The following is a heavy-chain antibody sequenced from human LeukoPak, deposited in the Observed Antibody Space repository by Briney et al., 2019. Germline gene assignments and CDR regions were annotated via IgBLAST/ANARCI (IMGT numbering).Heavy chain of an antibody. V-gene: IGHV3-48*03. CDR1: GFTFSSYE. J-gene: IGHJ4*02. CDR2: ISGSGSTI. Sequence: PGGSPRLSCAASGFTFSSYEMNWVRQAPGKGLEWVSYISGSGSTIYYADSVKGRFTISRDNAKNSLYLQMNSLRAEDTAVYYCARGSHPGRYYYDSSGYLDYWGQGTLVTVSS. CDR3: ARGSHPGRYYYDSSGYLDY. D-gene: IGHD3-22*01.